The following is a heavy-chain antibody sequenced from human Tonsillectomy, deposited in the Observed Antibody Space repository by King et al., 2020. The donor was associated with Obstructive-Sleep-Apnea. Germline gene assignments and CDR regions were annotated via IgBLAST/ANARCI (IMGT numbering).Heavy chain of an antibody. V-gene: IGHV5-51*01. CDR3: ARHPALGNNLVAFDN. D-gene: IGHD6-6*01. Sequence: QLVQSGPEAKKPGESLKISCKASGYTFAAYWIGWVRQKPGKGLEWMGIIYPGDSDTRYGPSFQGHVTISADKSINTAFLQWSSLTASDSGMYYCARHPALGNNLVAFDNWGQGTLVTVSS. J-gene: IGHJ4*02. CDR1: GYTFAAYW. CDR2: IYPGDSDT.